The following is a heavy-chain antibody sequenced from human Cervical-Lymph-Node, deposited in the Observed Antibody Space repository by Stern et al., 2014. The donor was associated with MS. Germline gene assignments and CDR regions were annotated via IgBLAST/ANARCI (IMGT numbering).Heavy chain of an antibody. CDR1: GFTFSSYA. Sequence: EMQMVESGGGLVQPGGSLRLSCAASGFTFSSYAMSWVCQAPGKGLERGFGLSGSGGSTYYADSVKGRFTISRDNSKNTLYLQMNSLRAEDTAVYYCAKSTVTSLSDYCGQGTLVTVSS. CDR2: LSGSGGST. CDR3: AKSTVTSLSDY. V-gene: IGHV3-23*04. J-gene: IGHJ4*02. D-gene: IGHD4-17*01.